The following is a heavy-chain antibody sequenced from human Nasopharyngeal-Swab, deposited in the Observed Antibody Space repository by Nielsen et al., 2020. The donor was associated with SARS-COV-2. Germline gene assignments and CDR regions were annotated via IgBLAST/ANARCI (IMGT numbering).Heavy chain of an antibody. CDR1: GFTFSSYP. CDR3: VKGPPAVIHYFDY. J-gene: IGHJ4*02. V-gene: IGHV3-23*01. Sequence: GESLKISCEASGFTFSSYPMQWVRRAPGKGLEWVSGISGSGESTHYADSVKGRFTISRDNSKNTLYLQMNSLRAEDTAVYYCVKGPPAVIHYFDYWGQGTLVTVSS. D-gene: IGHD2-21*01. CDR2: ISGSGEST.